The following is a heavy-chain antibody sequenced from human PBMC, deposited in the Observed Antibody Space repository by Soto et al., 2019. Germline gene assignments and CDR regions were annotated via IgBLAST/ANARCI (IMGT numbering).Heavy chain of an antibody. V-gene: IGHV3-30*18. CDR2: ISYEGSNK. J-gene: IGHJ6*02. D-gene: IGHD6-19*01. CDR1: GFTFSSYG. CDR3: AKDYDSSGWDGMDV. Sequence: QVQLVESGGGVVQPGRSLRLSCAASGFTFSSYGMHWVRQAPGKGLEWVAVISYEGSNKYYADSVKGRFTISRDNSKNTLYLQMNSLRAEDTAVYYCAKDYDSSGWDGMDVWGQGTTDTVSS.